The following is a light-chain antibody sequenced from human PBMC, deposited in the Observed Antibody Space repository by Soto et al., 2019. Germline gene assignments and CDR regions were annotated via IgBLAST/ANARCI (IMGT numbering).Light chain of an antibody. J-gene: IGKJ1*01. CDR2: DAS. V-gene: IGKV3-11*01. CDR1: QSVNRY. Sequence: EIVLTHSPATLSLSPGERATLSCWASQSVNRYLVWYQQKPGQAPRLLMYDASKRATGIPARFSGSGSGTDLTVTISSLEPEDFAVYYCQQRDIWLWTFGHGAKVDIK. CDR3: QQRDIWLWT.